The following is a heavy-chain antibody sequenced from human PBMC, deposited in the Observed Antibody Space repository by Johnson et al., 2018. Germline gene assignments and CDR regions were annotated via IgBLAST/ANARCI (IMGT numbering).Heavy chain of an antibody. CDR1: DGSSSIYY. D-gene: IGHD3-9*01. CDR3: AKRLTVHYHDVFDI. CDR2: VNHRGRN. V-gene: IGHV4-34*01. J-gene: IGHJ3*02. Sequence: QVQLQQWGAGLLKPSETLSLTCAGSDGSSSIYYYIWIRQPPGKGLEWIGEVNHRGRNTYNPSPKSRVTISIDTSKNQFSLRLRDLTAADTELYYFAKRLTVHYHDVFDIWGQGTKVTVSS.